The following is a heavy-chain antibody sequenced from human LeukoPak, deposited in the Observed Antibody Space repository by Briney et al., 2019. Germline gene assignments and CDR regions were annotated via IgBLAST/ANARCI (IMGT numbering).Heavy chain of an antibody. CDR3: ARGSIAVAGTQGPLFDY. D-gene: IGHD6-19*01. J-gene: IGHJ4*02. V-gene: IGHV4-59*01. CDR2: IYYSGST. CDR1: GGSISSYC. Sequence: SETLSLTCTVSGGSISSYCWSWIRQPPGKGLEWIGYIYYSGSTNYNPSLKSRVTISVDTSKNQFSLKLSSVTAADTAVYYCARGSIAVAGTQGPLFDYWGQGTLVTVSS.